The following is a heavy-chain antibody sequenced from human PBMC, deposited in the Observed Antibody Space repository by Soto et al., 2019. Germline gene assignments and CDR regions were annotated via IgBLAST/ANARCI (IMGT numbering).Heavy chain of an antibody. J-gene: IGHJ5*02. CDR3: AKDLNYDYIWGSYRESNWFDP. CDR2: ISGSGGST. Sequence: EVQLLESGGGLVQPGGSLRLSCAASGFTFSSYAMSWVRQAPGKGLEWVSAISGSGGSTYYADSVKGRFTISRDNSKNTLYLQMNSLRAEDTAVYYCAKDLNYDYIWGSYRESNWFDPWGQGTLVTVSS. CDR1: GFTFSSYA. V-gene: IGHV3-23*01. D-gene: IGHD3-16*02.